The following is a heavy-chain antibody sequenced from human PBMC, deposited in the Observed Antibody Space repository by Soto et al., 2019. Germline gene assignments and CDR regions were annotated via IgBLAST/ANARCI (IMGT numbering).Heavy chain of an antibody. V-gene: IGHV4-59*08. CDR1: GGSISGYY. J-gene: IGHJ6*02. D-gene: IGHD1-1*01. CDR3: ARHPTIARFENGLDV. Sequence: VQLQESGPGLVKPSETLSLTCTVSGGSISGYYWSWIRQPPGKGLEWIGYIFYKGNTIYSPSLTWRVTMSVDTAKHPFSLRLTSVTAADTAVYYCARHPTIARFENGLDVWGQGTMITVSS. CDR2: IFYKGNT.